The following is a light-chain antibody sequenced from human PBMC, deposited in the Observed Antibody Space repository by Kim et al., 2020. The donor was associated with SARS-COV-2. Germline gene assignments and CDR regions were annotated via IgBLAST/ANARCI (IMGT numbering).Light chain of an antibody. CDR3: QQRSNWPLT. J-gene: IGKJ4*01. Sequence: IVLTQSPATLSLSPGERATLSCTASHSVNTYLAWYQQRLGQSPRLLIFDASNRAAGIPARFSGSGSGTDFTLTISSLEPEDFAIYYCQQRSNWPLTFGGGTKVDIK. CDR1: HSVNTY. CDR2: DAS. V-gene: IGKV3-11*01.